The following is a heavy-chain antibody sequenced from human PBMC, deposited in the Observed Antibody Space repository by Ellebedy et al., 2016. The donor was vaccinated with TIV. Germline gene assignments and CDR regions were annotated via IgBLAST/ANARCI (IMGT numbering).Heavy chain of an antibody. D-gene: IGHD3-16*02. CDR2: IYYDGRNK. Sequence: GESLKISCATSGFAFNSYGMHWVRQAPGKGLEWVAVIYYDGRNKYYADSVKGRFTVSRDNSENTLYLQMNSLRAEDTAVYYCASDKAVWESYRYYYQYWGQGTLVTVSS. CDR3: ASDKAVWESYRYYYQY. CDR1: GFAFNSYG. J-gene: IGHJ1*01. V-gene: IGHV3-33*01.